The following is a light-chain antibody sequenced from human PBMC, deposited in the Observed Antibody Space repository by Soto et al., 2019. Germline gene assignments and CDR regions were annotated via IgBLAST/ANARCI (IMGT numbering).Light chain of an antibody. Sequence: EIVLTQSPATLSLSPGERATLSCRASQSVSSSLAWYQQKPGQAPRLLIYDASNRATGIPARFSGSGSGTDFTPTISSLEPEDFAVYYCQQRSNWPRWTFGQGTKVEIK. CDR2: DAS. CDR3: QQRSNWPRWT. CDR1: QSVSSS. V-gene: IGKV3-11*01. J-gene: IGKJ1*01.